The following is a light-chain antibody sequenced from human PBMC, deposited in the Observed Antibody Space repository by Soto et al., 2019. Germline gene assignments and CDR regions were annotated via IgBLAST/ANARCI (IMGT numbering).Light chain of an antibody. V-gene: IGLV1-40*01. CDR1: SSNIGAGYD. J-gene: IGLJ2*01. CDR2: GNS. CDR3: QSYDSSLSVV. Sequence: QAVVTQPPSVSGAPGQRVTISCTGSSSNIGAGYDVHWYKQLPGTAPKLLIYGNSNRPSGVPDRFSGSKSGTSASLAITGRQAEDEADYYCQSYDSSLSVVFGGGTKLTVL.